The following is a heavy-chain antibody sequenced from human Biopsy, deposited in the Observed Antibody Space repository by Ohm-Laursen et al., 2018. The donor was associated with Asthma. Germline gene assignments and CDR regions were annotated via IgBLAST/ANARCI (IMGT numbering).Heavy chain of an antibody. D-gene: IGHD3-10*01. CDR2: VSSDGHNK. V-gene: IGHV3-33*08. CDR1: GFSFSRNG. Sequence: SLRLSCTASGFSFSRNGMHWVRQAPGKGLEWVALVSSDGHNKYYADSVKGRFTISRDNSKNTLYLQMNSLRAEDTALYYCGRERSYMVDYWGQGTLVIVSS. CDR3: GRERSYMVDY. J-gene: IGHJ4*02.